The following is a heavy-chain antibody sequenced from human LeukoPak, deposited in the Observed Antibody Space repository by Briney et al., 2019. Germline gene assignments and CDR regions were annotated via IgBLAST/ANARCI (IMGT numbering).Heavy chain of an antibody. D-gene: IGHD3-16*01. CDR3: ARSPLGGVDY. V-gene: IGHV4-61*02. CDR2: IYTSGST. J-gene: IGHJ4*02. Sequence: SQTLSLTCTVSGGSISSGSYYWSWIRQPAGKGLEWIGRIYTSGSTNYNPSLKSRVTMSVDTSKNQFSLKLSSVTAADTAVYYCARSPLGGVDYWGQGTLVTVSS. CDR1: GGSISSGSYY.